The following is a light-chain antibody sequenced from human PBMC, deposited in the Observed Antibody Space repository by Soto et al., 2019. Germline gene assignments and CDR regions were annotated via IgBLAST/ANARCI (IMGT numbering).Light chain of an antibody. V-gene: IGKV2-30*01. CDR2: KVS. CDR1: QSLVYSDGNTY. Sequence: DVVMTQTPLSLPVTLGQPASISCRSSQSLVYSDGNTYLNWFQQRPGQSPRRLIYKVSNRDSGVPDRFSGSGSGTDFTLKISRVEAEDVGFYYCMQGTHGPWFGQGTKVDIK. J-gene: IGKJ1*01. CDR3: MQGTHGPW.